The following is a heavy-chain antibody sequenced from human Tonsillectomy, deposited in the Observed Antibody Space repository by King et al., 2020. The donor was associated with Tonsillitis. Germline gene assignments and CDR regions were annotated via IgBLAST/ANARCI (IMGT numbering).Heavy chain of an antibody. D-gene: IGHD2-21*02. V-gene: IGHV3-23*04. CDR3: AKDRGGVVVVTSYNAFDI. CDR1: GFTFRSYA. J-gene: IGHJ3*02. Sequence: VQLVESGGGLVQPGGSLRLSCAASGFTFRSYAMNWVRQAPGKGLEWVSGISGSGGSTYDAHSVKGRFTISRDNSKNTLYLQLNSLRAEDTAVYYCAKDRGGVVVVTSYNAFDIWGQGTMVTVSS. CDR2: ISGSGGST.